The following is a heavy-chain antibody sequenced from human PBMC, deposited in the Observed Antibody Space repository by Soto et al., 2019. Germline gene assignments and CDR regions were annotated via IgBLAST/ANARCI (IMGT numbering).Heavy chain of an antibody. J-gene: IGHJ5*02. D-gene: IGHD3-3*01. V-gene: IGHV4-39*01. CDR3: ARHSYDSRFDP. Sequence: TLSLTCSVSGGSVSSGNFYWAWIRQPPGKGLVWIGSIFETGSTYYNPPLKSRVTISLDTSRNQLSLKLTSVTAADTAIYYCARHSYDSRFDPWGQGTLVTVSS. CDR1: GGSVSSGNFY. CDR2: IFETGST.